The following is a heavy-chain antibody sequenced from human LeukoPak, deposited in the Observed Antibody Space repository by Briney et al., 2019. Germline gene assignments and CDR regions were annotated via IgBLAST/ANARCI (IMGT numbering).Heavy chain of an antibody. Sequence: SETLSLTCTVSGGSISSSSYYWGWIRQPPGKGLEWIGSIYYSGSTYYNPSLKSRVTISVDTSKNQFSLKLSSVTAADTAVYYCARLTTVPFLDAFDIWGQGIMVTVSS. D-gene: IGHD4-17*01. CDR2: IYYSGST. CDR1: GGSISSSSYY. J-gene: IGHJ3*02. V-gene: IGHV4-39*01. CDR3: ARLTTVPFLDAFDI.